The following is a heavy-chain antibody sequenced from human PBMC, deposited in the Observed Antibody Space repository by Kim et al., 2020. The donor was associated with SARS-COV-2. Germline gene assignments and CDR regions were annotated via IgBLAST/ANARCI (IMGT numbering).Heavy chain of an antibody. CDR3: ARSLYRAPSSGGVRFDP. Sequence: SETLSLTCAVYGGSFSGYYWSWIRQPPGRGLEWIGEINHSGSTNYNPSLKSRVTISLGTSKNQFSLKLSSVTAADTAVYFCARSLYRAPSSGGVRFDPWGQGTLVTVSS. D-gene: IGHD6-25*01. CDR2: INHSGST. CDR1: GGSFSGYY. V-gene: IGHV4-34*01. J-gene: IGHJ5*02.